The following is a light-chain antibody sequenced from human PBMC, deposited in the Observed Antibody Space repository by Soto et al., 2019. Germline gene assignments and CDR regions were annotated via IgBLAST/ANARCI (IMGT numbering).Light chain of an antibody. CDR3: SSYTTSSTRV. V-gene: IGLV2-14*01. Sequence: QSALTQPASVSGSPGQSIAISCTGSSSDVGLYNYVSWYQQHPGKVPKLIIYEVSTRPSGVSNRFSGSKSGNTASLTISGLQAEDEADYYCSSYTTSSTRVFGTGTKVTVL. CDR1: SSDVGLYNY. CDR2: EVS. J-gene: IGLJ1*01.